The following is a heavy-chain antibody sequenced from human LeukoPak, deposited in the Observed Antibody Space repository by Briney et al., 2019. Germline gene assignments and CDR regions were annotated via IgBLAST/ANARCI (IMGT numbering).Heavy chain of an antibody. CDR2: IYYSGST. V-gene: IGHV4-59*01. J-gene: IGHJ5*02. D-gene: IGHD3-10*01. CDR3: ARAGGSYYPIMYNWFDP. Sequence: PSETLSLTCTVSVGSISSYYWSWIRQPPGKGREWIGYIYYSGSTNYNPSLKSRVTISVDTSKNQFSLKLSSVTAADTAVYYCARAGGSYYPIMYNWFDPWGQGTLVTVSS. CDR1: VGSISSYY.